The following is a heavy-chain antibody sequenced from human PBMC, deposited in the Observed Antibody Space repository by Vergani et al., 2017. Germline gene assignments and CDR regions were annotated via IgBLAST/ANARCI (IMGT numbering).Heavy chain of an antibody. Sequence: QVQLQQWGAGLLKPSETLSLTCAVYGGSFSGYYWSWIRQPPGKGLEWIGYIYHSGSTYYNPSLKSRVTISVDRSKNQFSLKLSSVTAADTAVYYCARAPNHSGYYYMDVWGKGTTVTVSS. CDR3: ARAPNHSGYYYMDV. CDR2: IYHSGST. D-gene: IGHD1-26*01. J-gene: IGHJ6*03. V-gene: IGHV4-34*01. CDR1: GGSFSGYY.